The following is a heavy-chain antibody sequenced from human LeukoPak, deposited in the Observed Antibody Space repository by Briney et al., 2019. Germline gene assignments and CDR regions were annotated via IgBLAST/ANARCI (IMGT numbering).Heavy chain of an antibody. V-gene: IGHV3-23*01. CDR3: ANGIRVPAD. D-gene: IGHD1-26*01. CDR2: ISAAATST. Sequence: GGSLRLSCAASGFTFSTYAMSWVRQAPGKGLVWVSSISAAATSTYYADSVKGRFTVSRDNSKDTLYLQMNSLRAEDTAVYYCANGIRVPADWGQGTLVTVSP. J-gene: IGHJ4*02. CDR1: GFTFSTYA.